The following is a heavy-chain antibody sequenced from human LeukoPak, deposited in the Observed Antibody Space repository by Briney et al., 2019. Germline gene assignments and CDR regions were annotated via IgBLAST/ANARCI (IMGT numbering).Heavy chain of an antibody. J-gene: IGHJ4*02. CDR3: ARGLGGFPMNDY. V-gene: IGHV4-59*01. Sequence: SETLSLTCTVSGGFISSYYWSWIRQPPGKGLEWIGYIYYSGSTNYNPSLKSRVTISVDTSKNQFSLKLSSVTAADTAVYYCARGLGGFPMNDYWGQGTLVTVSS. CDR1: GGFISSYY. CDR2: IYYSGST. D-gene: IGHD4-23*01.